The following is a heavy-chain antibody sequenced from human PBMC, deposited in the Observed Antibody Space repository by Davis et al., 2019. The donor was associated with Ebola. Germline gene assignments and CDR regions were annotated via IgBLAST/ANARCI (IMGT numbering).Heavy chain of an antibody. CDR3: ARVPYYYDSSGSFAFDI. Sequence: GESLKISCAASGFTFNDCSMHWVRRAPGKGLEWVAIISDDGNNEYYADSVKGRFTISRDNAKNSLYLQMNSLRDEDTAVYYCARVPYYYDSSGSFAFDIWGQGTMVTVSS. J-gene: IGHJ3*02. CDR1: GFTFNDCS. V-gene: IGHV3-30-3*01. D-gene: IGHD3-22*01. CDR2: ISDDGNNE.